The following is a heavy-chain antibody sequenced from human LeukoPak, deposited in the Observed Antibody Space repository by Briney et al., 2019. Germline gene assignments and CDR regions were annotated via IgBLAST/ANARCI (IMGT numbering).Heavy chain of an antibody. CDR2: INGSSTDT. V-gene: IGHV3-11*03. CDR1: GFTFSDYY. J-gene: IGHJ5*02. CDR3: ARRGTTYCTVDSCHPNWFDP. D-gene: IGHD2-15*01. Sequence: GGSLRLSCAASGFTFSDYYMTWIRQAPGRGLEWISYINGSSTDTNYADSVRGRFTISRDNAKNSLYLLMNSLRVEDTAVYYCARRGTTYCTVDSCHPNWFDPWGQGTLVTVSS.